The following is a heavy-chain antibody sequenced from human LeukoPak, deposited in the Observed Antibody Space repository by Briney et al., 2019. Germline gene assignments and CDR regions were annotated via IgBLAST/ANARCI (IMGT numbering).Heavy chain of an antibody. Sequence: PGGSLRLSCAASGFTFSSYWMSWVRQAPGKGLEWVANIKQDGSEKYYVDSVKGRFTISRDNAKNSLYLQMNGLRAEDTAVYYCARVLIAASGSFDYWGQGTLVTVSS. CDR1: GFTFSSYW. J-gene: IGHJ4*02. CDR3: ARVLIAASGSFDY. V-gene: IGHV3-7*01. D-gene: IGHD1-14*01. CDR2: IKQDGSEK.